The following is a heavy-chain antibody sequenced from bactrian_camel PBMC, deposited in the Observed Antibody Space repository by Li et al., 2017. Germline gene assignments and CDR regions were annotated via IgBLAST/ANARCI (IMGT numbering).Heavy chain of an antibody. J-gene: IGHJ4*01. Sequence: HVQLVESGGGSVQPGVSLRLPCAASGFTFSNHYMTWIRQAPGKGLEWMSTIDTGGDSTYYAESVKGRFTISKDNAKTTVYLQMNSLKPEDTAVYYCTRVLNTYGFLPSDYWGQGTQVTVS. V-gene: IGHV3S20*01. D-gene: IGHD5*01. CDR2: IDTGGDST. CDR3: TRVLNTYGFLPSDY. CDR1: GFTFSNHY.